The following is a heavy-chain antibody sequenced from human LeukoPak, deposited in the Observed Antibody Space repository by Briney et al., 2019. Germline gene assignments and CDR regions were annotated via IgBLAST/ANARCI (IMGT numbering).Heavy chain of an antibody. CDR2: IYYSGST. CDR1: GGSISNKY. D-gene: IGHD3-10*01. CDR3: ARGVGELLSYYYYYYMDV. Sequence: SETLSLTCTVSGGSISNKYWSWIRQPPGKGLEWIGYIYYSGSTNYNPSLKSRVTILVDTSKNQFSLKLSSVTAADTAVYYCARGVGELLSYYYYYYMDVWGKGTTVTISS. V-gene: IGHV4-59*01. J-gene: IGHJ6*03.